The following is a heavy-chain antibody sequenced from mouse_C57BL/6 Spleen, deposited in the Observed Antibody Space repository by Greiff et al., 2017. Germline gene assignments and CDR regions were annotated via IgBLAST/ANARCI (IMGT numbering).Heavy chain of an antibody. J-gene: IGHJ2*01. D-gene: IGHD1-1*01. CDR1: GYTFTSYW. CDR3: ARVTTVVHYFDY. CDR2: IYPGSGST. Sequence: QVQLKQPGAELVKPGASVKMSCKASGYTFTSYWITWVKQRPGQGLEWIGDIYPGSGSTNYNEKFKSKATLTVDTSSSTAYMQLSSLTSEDSAVYYCARVTTVVHYFDYWGQGTTLTVSS. V-gene: IGHV1-55*01.